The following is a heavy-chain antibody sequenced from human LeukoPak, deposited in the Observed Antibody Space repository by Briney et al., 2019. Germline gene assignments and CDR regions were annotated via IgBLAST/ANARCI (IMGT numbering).Heavy chain of an antibody. CDR1: GFTFDDYA. J-gene: IGHJ4*02. CDR2: ISWNSGSI. V-gene: IGHV3-9*01. Sequence: PGGSLRLSCAASGFTFDDYAMHWVRQAPGKGLEWVSGISWNSGSIGYADSVKGRFTISRDNAKNSLYLQMNSLRAEDTALYYCATIRGYSYGPHYFDYWGQGTLVTVSS. D-gene: IGHD5-18*01. CDR3: ATIRGYSYGPHYFDY.